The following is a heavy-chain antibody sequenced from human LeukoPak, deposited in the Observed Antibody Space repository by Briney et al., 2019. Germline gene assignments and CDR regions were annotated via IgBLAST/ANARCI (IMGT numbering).Heavy chain of an antibody. CDR3: AREVYSSSWYFDY. Sequence: PGGSLRLSCEASGFTFRSYAMTWVRQAPGKGLEWVSAISGSGAETYYADSVKGRFTISRDNSKNTLYLQMNSLRAEDTAVYYCAREVYSSSWYFDYWGQGTLVTVSS. D-gene: IGHD6-13*01. V-gene: IGHV3-23*01. CDR1: GFTFRSYA. J-gene: IGHJ4*02. CDR2: ISGSGAET.